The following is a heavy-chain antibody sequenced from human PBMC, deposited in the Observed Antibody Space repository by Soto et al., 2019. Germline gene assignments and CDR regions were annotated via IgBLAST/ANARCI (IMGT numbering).Heavy chain of an antibody. D-gene: IGHD2-8*01. J-gene: IGHJ4*02. CDR1: GFTFSSYG. V-gene: IGHV3-33*01. CDR3: ARDRFSIMVTTPYYFDY. CDR2: IWYDGSNK. Sequence: GGSLRLSCAASGFTFSSYGMHWVRQAPGKGLEWVAVIWYDGSNKYYADSVKGRFTISRDNSKNTLYLQMNSLRAEDTAVYYCARDRFSIMVTTPYYFDYWGQGTLVTVSS.